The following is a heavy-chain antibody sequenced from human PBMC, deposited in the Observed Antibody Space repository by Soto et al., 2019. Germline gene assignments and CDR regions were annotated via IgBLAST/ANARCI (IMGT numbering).Heavy chain of an antibody. CDR1: GFTFSTYT. J-gene: IGHJ4*02. CDR3: AKAARGYTSGWYEYYFDY. Sequence: QVQLVESGGGVVQPGRSLRLSCAASGFTFSTYTMHWVRQAPGKGLEWVADISYDGINKYFADSVKGRFTISRDNSKNTLYLQTNSLRADDTPVYYCAKAARGYTSGWYEYYFDYWGQGTLVTVSS. D-gene: IGHD6-19*01. CDR2: ISYDGINK. V-gene: IGHV3-30-3*01.